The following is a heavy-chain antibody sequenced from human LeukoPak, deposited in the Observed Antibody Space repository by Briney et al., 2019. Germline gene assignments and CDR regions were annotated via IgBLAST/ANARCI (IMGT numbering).Heavy chain of an antibody. J-gene: IGHJ4*02. CDR2: INPNSGGT. V-gene: IGHV1-2*02. Sequence: ASVKVSCKASGYTFTGYYMHWVRQAPGQGLEWMGWINPNSGGTNYAQKFQGRVTMTRDTSISTAYMELSRLRSDDTAVYYCARGRVVVVPAAIDYWGQGTLVTVSS. CDR1: GYTFTGYY. CDR3: ARGRVVVVPAAIDY. D-gene: IGHD2-2*01.